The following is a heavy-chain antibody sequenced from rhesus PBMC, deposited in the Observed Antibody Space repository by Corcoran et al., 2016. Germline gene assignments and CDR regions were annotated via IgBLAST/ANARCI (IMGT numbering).Heavy chain of an antibody. Sequence: QVQLQESGPGLVKPSETLSLTCAVSGGSISGHYYWSWIRQPPGKGLEWIGSIYGSGGSNYLNPSLKCRVTLTVDTSNNQCSLKLRSVTAADTAVYYCASDRVAAAYDYWGQGVLVTVSS. V-gene: IGHV4S14*01. CDR3: ASDRVAAAYDY. CDR1: GGSISGHYY. D-gene: IGHD6-31*01. J-gene: IGHJ4*01. CDR2: IYGSGGSN.